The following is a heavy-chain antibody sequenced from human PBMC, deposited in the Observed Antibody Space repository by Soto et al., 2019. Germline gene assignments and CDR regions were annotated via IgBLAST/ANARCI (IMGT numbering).Heavy chain of an antibody. CDR2: IIPIFGTA. CDR1: GGTFSKYA. D-gene: IGHD6-13*01. CDR3: ARGCSAGKGSPPDF. V-gene: IGHV1-69*13. J-gene: IGHJ4*02. Sequence: GSSVNVSCKASGGTFSKYAISWVRQAPGQGLEWMGGIIPIFGTANYAQKFQGRVTITADESTSTAYMELSSLRSEDTAVYYCARGCSAGKGSPPDFWGQGSLVTVSS.